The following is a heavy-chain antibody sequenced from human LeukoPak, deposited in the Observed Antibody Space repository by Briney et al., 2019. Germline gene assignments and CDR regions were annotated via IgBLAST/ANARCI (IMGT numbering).Heavy chain of an antibody. J-gene: IGHJ6*02. CDR2: ISYDGSNK. V-gene: IGHV3-30*03. Sequence: GGSLRLSCAASGFTFSNSWMSWVRQAPGKGLEWVAVISYDGSNKYYADSVKGRFTISRDNSKNTLYLQMNSLAAEDTAVYYCARGRGYYYFYYGMDVWGQGTTVTVSS. CDR1: GFTFSNSW. CDR3: ARGRGYYYFYYGMDV.